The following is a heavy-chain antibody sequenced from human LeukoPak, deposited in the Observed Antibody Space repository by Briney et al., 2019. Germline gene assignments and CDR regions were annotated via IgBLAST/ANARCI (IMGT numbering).Heavy chain of an antibody. CDR2: ISWNSGSI. CDR1: GFTFDDYA. CDR3: EKGIIAAAGLNWFDP. Sequence: GGSLRLSCAASGFTFDDYAMHWVRQAPGKGLEWVSGISWNSGSIGYADSVKGRFTISRDNAKNSLYLQMNSLRAEDMALYYCEKGIIAAAGLNWFDPWGQGPLVTVSS. V-gene: IGHV3-9*03. J-gene: IGHJ5*02. D-gene: IGHD6-13*01.